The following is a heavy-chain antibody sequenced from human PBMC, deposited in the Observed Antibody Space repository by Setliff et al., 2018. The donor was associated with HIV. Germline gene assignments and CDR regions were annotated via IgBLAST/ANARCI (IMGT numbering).Heavy chain of an antibody. CDR3: AREGPQTGDHSLALF. CDR1: GFTLSYYS. J-gene: IGHJ4*02. Sequence: GGSLTLSCAASGFTLSYYSMNWVRQAPGKGLEWISYISTSGSTIYYADSVKGRFTISRDNAKISLYLQMNSLRSEDTAVYYCAREGPQTGDHSLALFWGQGTGVTVSS. V-gene: IGHV3-48*03. CDR2: ISTSGSTI. D-gene: IGHD7-27*01.